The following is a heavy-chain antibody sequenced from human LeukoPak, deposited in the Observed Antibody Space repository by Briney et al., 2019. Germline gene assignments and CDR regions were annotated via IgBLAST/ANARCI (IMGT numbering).Heavy chain of an antibody. CDR1: GGTFSSYA. CDR2: IIPILGIA. J-gene: IGHJ4*02. CDR3: ARDLRDGYKTGGDY. V-gene: IGHV1-69*04. D-gene: IGHD5-24*01. Sequence: GASVKVSCKASGGTFSSYAISWVRQAPGQGLEWMGRIIPILGIANYAQKFQGRVTITADKSTSTAYMELSSLRSEDTAVYYCARDLRDGYKTGGDYWGQGTLVTVSS.